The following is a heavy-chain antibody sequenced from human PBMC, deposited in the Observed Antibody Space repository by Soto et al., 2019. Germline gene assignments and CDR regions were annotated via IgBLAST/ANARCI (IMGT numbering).Heavy chain of an antibody. D-gene: IGHD4-4*01. CDR3: ARDDSNYAGYYYGMDV. J-gene: IGHJ6*02. V-gene: IGHV1-69*13. CDR2: IIPIFGTA. Sequence: SVKVSCKASGYTFTSYAISWVRQAPGQGLEWMGGIIPIFGTANYAQKFQGRVTITADESTSTAYMELSSLRSEDTAVYYCARDDSNYAGYYYGMDVWGQGTTVTVSS. CDR1: GYTFTSYA.